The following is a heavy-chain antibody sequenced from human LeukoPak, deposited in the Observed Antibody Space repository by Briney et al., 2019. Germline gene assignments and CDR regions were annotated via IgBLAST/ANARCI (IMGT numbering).Heavy chain of an antibody. J-gene: IGHJ6*02. CDR2: INPSGGST. V-gene: IGHV1-46*04. CDR3: ARDRLRIEMATIGRINYYYNMDV. Sequence: ASVKVSCKASGYTFTSYYMHWVRQAPGQGLEWMGIINPSGGSTSHAQKLQGRVTMTRDTSTSTVYMELSSLRSEDTAVYYCARDRLRIEMATIGRINYYYNMDVWGQGTTVTVSS. D-gene: IGHD5-24*01. CDR1: GYTFTSYY.